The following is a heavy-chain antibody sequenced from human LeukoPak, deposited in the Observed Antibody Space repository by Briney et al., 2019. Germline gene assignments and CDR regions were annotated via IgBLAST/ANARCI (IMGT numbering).Heavy chain of an antibody. V-gene: IGHV4-34*01. J-gene: IGHJ4*02. CDR2: INHSGST. Sequence: SETLSLTCAVYGGSFSGYYWSWIRQPPGKGLEWMGEINHSGSTNYNPSLKSRVTISVDTSKNQFSLKLSSVTAADTAVYYCARASTYLYYGSGSYYRDWGQGTLVTVSS. CDR3: ARASTYLYYGSGSYYRD. CDR1: GGSFSGYY. D-gene: IGHD3-10*01.